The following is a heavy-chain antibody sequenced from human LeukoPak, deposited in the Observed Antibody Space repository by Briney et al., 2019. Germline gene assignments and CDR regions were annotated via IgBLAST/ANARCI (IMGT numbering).Heavy chain of an antibody. V-gene: IGHV4-31*03. CDR2: IYYSGST. CDR1: GGSISSGGYY. Sequence: SQTLSLTCTVSGGSISSGGYYWSWIRQHPGKGLEWIGYIYYSGSTYYNPSLKSRVTISVDTSKNQFSLKLSSVTAADTAVYYCARPSRIAAAGMVYWGQGTLVTVSS. J-gene: IGHJ4*02. CDR3: ARPSRIAAAGMVY. D-gene: IGHD6-13*01.